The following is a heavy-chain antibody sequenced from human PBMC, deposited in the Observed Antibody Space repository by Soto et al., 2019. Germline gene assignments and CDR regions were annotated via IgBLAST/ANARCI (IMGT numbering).Heavy chain of an antibody. Sequence: QVQLVESGGGVVQPGRSLRLSCAASGFTFSSYGMHWVRQAPGKGLEWVAVIWYDGSNKYYADSVKGRFIISRDNSKNTLYLQMNSLRAEDTAVYYCARDGYGSGSYYIDYWGQGTLVTVSS. CDR1: GFTFSSYG. J-gene: IGHJ4*02. V-gene: IGHV3-33*01. CDR3: ARDGYGSGSYYIDY. D-gene: IGHD3-10*01. CDR2: IWYDGSNK.